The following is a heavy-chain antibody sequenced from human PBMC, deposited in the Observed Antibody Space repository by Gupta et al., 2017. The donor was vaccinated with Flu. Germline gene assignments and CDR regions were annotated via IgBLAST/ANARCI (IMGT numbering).Heavy chain of an antibody. CDR3: AKRATTGAYYDSSGYVSYFDY. D-gene: IGHD3-22*01. V-gene: IGHV3-23*01. CDR1: GFTFSSYA. Sequence: EVPLLESGGGLVQPGGSLRLSCAASGFTFSSYAMSWVRQAPGKGLEWVSAISGSGGSTYYADSVKGRFTISRDNSKNTLYLQMNSLRAEDTAVYYCAKRATTGAYYDSSGYVSYFDYWGQGNLVTVSS. CDR2: ISGSGGST. J-gene: IGHJ4*02.